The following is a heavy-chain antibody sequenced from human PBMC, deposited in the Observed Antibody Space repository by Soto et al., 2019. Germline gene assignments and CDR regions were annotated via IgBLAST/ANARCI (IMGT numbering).Heavy chain of an antibody. V-gene: IGHV3-48*02. CDR1: GFTFSSYS. CDR3: ARGPAAGTTRLDYYYYGMDV. D-gene: IGHD1-7*01. J-gene: IGHJ6*02. CDR2: ISSSSSTI. Sequence: GGSLRLSCAASGFTFSSYSMNWVRQAPGKGLEWVSYISSSSSTIYYADSVKGRFTISRDNAKNSLYLQMNSLRDEDTAVYYCARGPAAGTTRLDYYYYGMDVWGQGTTVTVSS.